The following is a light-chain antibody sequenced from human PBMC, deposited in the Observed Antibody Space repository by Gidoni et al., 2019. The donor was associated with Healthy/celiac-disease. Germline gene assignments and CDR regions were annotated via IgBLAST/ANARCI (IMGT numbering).Light chain of an antibody. J-gene: IGKJ1*01. V-gene: IGKV3-15*01. CDR3: QQYKNWPPWT. CDR2: GAS. Sequence: EVVMTQPPATLSGSPGERATLSCSASQRVSSNLAWYQQKPGQAPRRLIYGASTRATGSPARFSGSGSGTEFTLTISSLQSEDFEVYFCQQYKNWPPWTFGQGTKVEIK. CDR1: QRVSSN.